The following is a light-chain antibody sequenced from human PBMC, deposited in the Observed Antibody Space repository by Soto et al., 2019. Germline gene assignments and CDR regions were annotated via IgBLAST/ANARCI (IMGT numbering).Light chain of an antibody. CDR3: QQYGSSPGT. Sequence: EIVLTQSPGTLSLSPGERATLSCRAIQSFSSSYLAWYQQKPGQAPRLLIYGASSRATGIPDRFSGSGSGTDFTLTISRMEPEAFAVYYCQQYGSSPGTFGQGTKVDIK. J-gene: IGKJ1*01. CDR1: QSFSSSY. CDR2: GAS. V-gene: IGKV3-20*01.